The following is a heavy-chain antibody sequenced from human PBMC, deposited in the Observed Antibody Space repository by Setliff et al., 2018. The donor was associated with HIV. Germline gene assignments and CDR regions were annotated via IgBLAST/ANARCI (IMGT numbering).Heavy chain of an antibody. V-gene: IGHV3-49*04. CDR1: GFTFGDYA. Sequence: GGSLRLSCTASGFTFGDYAMSWVRQAPGKGLEWVCFIRSKAYGGTTEYAASVKGRFTSSRDDSKSIAYLQMNSLKTEDTAVYYCTRTWTTLNMDVWGKGTTVTVSS. D-gene: IGHD4-17*01. J-gene: IGHJ6*03. CDR2: IRSKAYGGTT. CDR3: TRTWTTLNMDV.